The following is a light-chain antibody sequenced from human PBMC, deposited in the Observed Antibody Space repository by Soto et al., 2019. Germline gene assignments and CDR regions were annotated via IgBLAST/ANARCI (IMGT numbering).Light chain of an antibody. Sequence: DIQMTQSPSSLSASVGDRVTITCRASQSVRNWLAWYQQKPGKAPTLLIFEASSLEVGVPSRFSGSGSGTEFTLTISSLQADDFATYYCQQYHRLMYTFGQGTKVDIK. CDR3: QQYHRLMYT. V-gene: IGKV1-5*01. J-gene: IGKJ2*01. CDR2: EAS. CDR1: QSVRNW.